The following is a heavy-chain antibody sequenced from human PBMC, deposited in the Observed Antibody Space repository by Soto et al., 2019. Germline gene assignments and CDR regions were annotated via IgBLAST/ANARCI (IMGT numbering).Heavy chain of an antibody. Sequence: PGESLKISCKGSGYSFTSYWIGWVRQMPGKGLEWMGIIYPGDSDTRYSPSFQGQVTISADKSISTAYLQWSSLKASDTAMYYCARQIQGGPVAPRWLYYYYGMDVWGQGTTVTVSS. CDR1: GYSFTSYW. V-gene: IGHV5-51*01. D-gene: IGHD3-16*01. CDR2: IYPGDSDT. J-gene: IGHJ6*02. CDR3: ARQIQGGPVAPRWLYYYYGMDV.